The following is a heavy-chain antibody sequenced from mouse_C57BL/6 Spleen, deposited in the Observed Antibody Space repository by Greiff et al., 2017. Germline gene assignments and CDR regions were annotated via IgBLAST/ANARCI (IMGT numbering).Heavy chain of an antibody. Sequence: QVQLQQPGAELVKPGASVKLSCKASGYTFTSYWMQWVKQRPGQGLAWIGEIDPSDSYTNYNQKFKGKATLTVDTSSSTAYMQLSSLTSEDSAVYYCARKSIITTVVADYWGQGTTLTVSS. CDR2: IDPSDSYT. V-gene: IGHV1-50*01. D-gene: IGHD1-1*01. CDR3: ARKSIITTVVADY. J-gene: IGHJ2*01. CDR1: GYTFTSYW.